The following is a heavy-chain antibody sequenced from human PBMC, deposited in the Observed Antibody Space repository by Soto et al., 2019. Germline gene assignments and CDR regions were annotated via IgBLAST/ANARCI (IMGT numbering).Heavy chain of an antibody. Sequence: ASPKVSCNASGYTFTGYYMHWVRTTPGQGVEWVGWINPNSGGTNDAQKFQGRVTMTRDTSISTAYMELSRLRSDDTAVYYCAGYYSYGMAVSGQGTTVTGSS. CDR1: GYTFTGYY. CDR3: AGYYSYGMAV. J-gene: IGHJ6*02. CDR2: INPNSGGT. V-gene: IGHV1-2*02.